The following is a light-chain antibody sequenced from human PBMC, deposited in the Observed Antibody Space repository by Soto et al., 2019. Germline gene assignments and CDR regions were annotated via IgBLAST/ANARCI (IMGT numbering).Light chain of an antibody. Sequence: QSALTQPASVSGSPGQSIAISCTGTNSDVGAYNLVSRYQQHPGKAPKLLIYDVSIRPSGVSTRFSGSKSGDTASLTISGLQDEDEADYSCSSYSASITLVVFGGGTKLTVL. CDR2: DVS. V-gene: IGLV2-14*03. CDR1: NSDVGAYNL. CDR3: SSYSASITLVV. J-gene: IGLJ2*01.